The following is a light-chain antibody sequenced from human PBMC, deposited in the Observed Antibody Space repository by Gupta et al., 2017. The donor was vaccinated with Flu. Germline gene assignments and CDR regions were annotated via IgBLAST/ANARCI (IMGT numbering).Light chain of an antibody. CDR3: GTWDSSLSALNWV. J-gene: IGLJ3*02. Sequence: QSLFTHPPSVSAAPAQKATISCSRGSTNIGNNYVSWYQQLPGTATKLLIYDHNKRHSGIPDRISGSKSGTKATLGMTGIQTGDEADYECGTWDSSLSALNWVFGGGTKLTVL. CDR1: STNIGNNY. V-gene: IGLV1-51*01. CDR2: DHN.